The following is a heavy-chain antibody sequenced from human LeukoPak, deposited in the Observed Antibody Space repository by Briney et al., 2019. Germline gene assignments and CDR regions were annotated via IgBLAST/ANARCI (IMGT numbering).Heavy chain of an antibody. CDR2: IKDDGSQK. V-gene: IGHV3-7*01. Sequence: GGSLRLSCEASRFILSNYWMSWVRQAPGRGLEWVANIKDDGSQKNYIDSVKGRFTISRDNAKASQFLQMNSLSSEDTAVYHCARRNIDTRWSFDSWGQGTLVTVSS. J-gene: IGHJ4*02. CDR1: RFILSNYW. D-gene: IGHD2-15*01. CDR3: ARRNIDTRWSFDS.